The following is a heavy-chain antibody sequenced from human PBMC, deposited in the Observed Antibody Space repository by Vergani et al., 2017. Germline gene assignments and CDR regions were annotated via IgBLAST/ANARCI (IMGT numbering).Heavy chain of an antibody. CDR1: GYSFTSYW. CDR3: ARGDSSGWGYYYYYYGMDV. J-gene: IGHJ6*02. Sequence: EVQLVQSGAEVKKPGESLKISCKGSGYSFTSYWIGWVRQMPGKGLEWMGIIYPGDSDTRYSPCFQGEVTISADKSISTAYLQWSSLKASDTAMYYCARGDSSGWGYYYYYYGMDVWGQGTTVTVSS. V-gene: IGHV5-51*01. D-gene: IGHD6-19*01. CDR2: IYPGDSDT.